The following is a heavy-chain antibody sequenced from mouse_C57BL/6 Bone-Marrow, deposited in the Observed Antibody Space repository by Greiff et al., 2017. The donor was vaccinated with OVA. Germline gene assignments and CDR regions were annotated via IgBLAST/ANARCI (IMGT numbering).Heavy chain of an antibody. V-gene: IGHV5-9-1*02. CDR3: TRDHYDPYYYAMDY. Sequence: EVQLVESGEGLVKPGGSLKLSCAASGFTFSSYAMSWVRQTPEKRLEWVAYISSGGDYIYYADTVKGRFTISRDNARNTLYLQMSSLKSEDTAMYYCTRDHYDPYYYAMDYWGQGTSVTVSS. CDR2: ISSGGDYI. D-gene: IGHD2-4*01. CDR1: GFTFSSYA. J-gene: IGHJ4*01.